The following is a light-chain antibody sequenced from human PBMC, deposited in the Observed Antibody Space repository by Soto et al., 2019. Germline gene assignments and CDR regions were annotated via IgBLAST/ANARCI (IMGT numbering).Light chain of an antibody. V-gene: IGLV1-40*01. CDR1: SSNIGAGYD. CDR2: GNN. J-gene: IGLJ2*01. CDR3: QSYDTRLIGPGA. Sequence: QSVLTQPPSVSGAPGQRVTISCTGSSSNIGAGYDVHWYQQLPGAAPKLLIYGNNNRPSGVPDRFSGSRSGTSASLAITGLQVEDEAEYYCQSYDTRLIGPGAFGGGTKLTVL.